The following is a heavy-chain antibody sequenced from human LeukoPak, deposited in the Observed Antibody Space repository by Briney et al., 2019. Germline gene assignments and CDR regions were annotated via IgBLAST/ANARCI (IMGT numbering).Heavy chain of an antibody. CDR3: ARHSYSHGYGDY. CDR2: IYYSGST. D-gene: IGHD5-18*01. V-gene: IGHV4-39*01. J-gene: IGHJ4*02. Sequence: PSETLSLTCTVSGGSISSSSYYWGWIRQPPGKGLEWIGSIYYSGSTYYNPSLKSRVSTSVDTSKNQFSLQLSSVTAADTAVYYCARHSYSHGYGDYWGQGTLVTVSS. CDR1: GGSISSSSYY.